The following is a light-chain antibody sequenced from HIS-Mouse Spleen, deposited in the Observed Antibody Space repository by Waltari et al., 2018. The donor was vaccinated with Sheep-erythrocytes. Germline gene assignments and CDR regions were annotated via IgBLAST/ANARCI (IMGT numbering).Light chain of an antibody. CDR3: CSYAGSYNHV. J-gene: IGLJ1*01. Sequence: QSALTQPRSVSGSPGQSVTLSCIGTSSAAGGYNYVSWYQQHPAKAPKLMIYDVSKRPSGVPDRFSGSKSGNTASLTISGLQAEDEADYYCCSYAGSYNHVFATGTKVTVL. V-gene: IGLV2-11*01. CDR1: SSAAGGYNY. CDR2: DVS.